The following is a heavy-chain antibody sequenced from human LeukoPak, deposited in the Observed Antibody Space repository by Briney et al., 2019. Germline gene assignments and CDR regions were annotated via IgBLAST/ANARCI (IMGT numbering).Heavy chain of an antibody. V-gene: IGHV4-61*02. Sequence: SETLSLTRTVSGGSISSGTYYWSWIRQPAGKGLEWIGRFYTSGSTYYNPSLKSRVTISVDTSKNQFSLKLSSVTAADTAVYYCARTNYDILTGYFCFDYWGQGTLVTVSS. CDR3: ARTNYDILTGYFCFDY. J-gene: IGHJ4*02. D-gene: IGHD3-9*01. CDR2: FYTSGST. CDR1: GGSISSGTYY.